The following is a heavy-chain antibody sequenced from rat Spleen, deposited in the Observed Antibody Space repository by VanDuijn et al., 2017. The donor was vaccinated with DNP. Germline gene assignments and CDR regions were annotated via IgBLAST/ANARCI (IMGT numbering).Heavy chain of an antibody. CDR2: ISTGGATT. CDR1: GFTFSDYY. J-gene: IGHJ3*01. V-gene: IGHV5S11*01. CDR3: ARHGTTRVSLNWFSY. D-gene: IGHD1-4*01. Sequence: EVQLVESGGGLVQPGKSMRVSCAASGFTFSDYYMAWVRQAPTQGLEWVATISTGGATTYYRDSVRGRFTISRDNARSILYLQMDSLRSEETATYYCARHGTTRVSLNWFSYWGQGTLVTVSS.